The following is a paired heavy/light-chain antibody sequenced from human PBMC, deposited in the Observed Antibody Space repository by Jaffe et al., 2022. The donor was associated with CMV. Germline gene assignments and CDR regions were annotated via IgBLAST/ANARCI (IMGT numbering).Light chain of an antibody. CDR1: QDISNY. Sequence: DIQMTQSPSSLSASVGDRITITCQASQDISNYLNWYQQKPGKAPKLLIYDASNLQTGVPSRFSGSGSGTDFTFTISSLQPEDIATYYCQQYDNLPMYSFGQGTKLEI. V-gene: IGKV1-33*01. CDR2: DAS. J-gene: IGKJ2*01. CDR3: QQYDNLPMYS.
Heavy chain of an antibody. D-gene: IGHD3-10*01. CDR1: GGSINDNKYY. Sequence: QLQLQESGPGLVKPSETLSLTCTVSGGSINDNKYYWGWVRQPPGKGLEWITNIYYNGSPYYNPSLKSRVIISIDTTKNQFSLRLDSVTAADTAVYYCVRLDMDSDSGSYYPNWFDPWGQGILVTVSA. CDR2: IYYNGSP. CDR3: VRLDMDSDSGSYYPNWFDP. J-gene: IGHJ5*02. V-gene: IGHV4-39*01.